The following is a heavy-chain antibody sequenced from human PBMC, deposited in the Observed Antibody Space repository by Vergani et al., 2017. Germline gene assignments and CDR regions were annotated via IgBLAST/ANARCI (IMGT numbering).Heavy chain of an antibody. CDR3: AGKHISNYYDSSGYYYMDYYYGMDV. J-gene: IGHJ6*02. D-gene: IGHD3-22*01. CDR2: ISSSGSTI. Sequence: QVQLVESGGGLVKPGGSLRLSCAASGFTFSDYYMSWIRQAPGKGLEWVSYISSSGSTIYYADPVKGRFTISRDNAKNSLYLQMNSLRAEDTAVYYCAGKHISNYYDSSGYYYMDYYYGMDVWGQGTTVTVSS. V-gene: IGHV3-11*01. CDR1: GFTFSDYY.